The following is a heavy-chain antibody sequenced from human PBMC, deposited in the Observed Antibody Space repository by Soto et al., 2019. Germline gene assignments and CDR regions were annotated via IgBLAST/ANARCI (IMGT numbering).Heavy chain of an antibody. CDR2: ISGSGGST. J-gene: IGHJ4*02. CDR3: AKAPIYGSGSYYNY. D-gene: IGHD3-10*01. Sequence: GGSLRLSCAASGFTFSSYAMSWVRQAPGKGLEWVSAISGSGGSTYYADSVKGRFTISRDNSENTLYLQMNSLRAEDTAVYYCAKAPIYGSGSYYNYWGQGTLVTVSS. V-gene: IGHV3-23*01. CDR1: GFTFSSYA.